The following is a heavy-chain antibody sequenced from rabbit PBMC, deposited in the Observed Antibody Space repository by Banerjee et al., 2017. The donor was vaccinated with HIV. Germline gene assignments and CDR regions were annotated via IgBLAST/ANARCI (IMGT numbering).Heavy chain of an antibody. J-gene: IGHJ4*01. V-gene: IGHV1S40*01. D-gene: IGHD6-1*01. CDR2: IYAGSSGST. CDR3: ARAPPYDGYVGFGAYYFNL. Sequence: QALEESGGGLVKPGASLTLTCMSSGCTISSIYYMCWFRQAPGKGPEWIGTIYAGSSGSTYYANWAKGRFTISKTSSTTVTLQLTILTAADTATYFCARAPPYDGYVGFGAYYFNLWGPGTLVTVS. CDR1: GCTISSIYY.